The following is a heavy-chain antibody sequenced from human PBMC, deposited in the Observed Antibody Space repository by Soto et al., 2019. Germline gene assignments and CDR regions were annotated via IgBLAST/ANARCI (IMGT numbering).Heavy chain of an antibody. CDR3: ARDRDYALHDWAYYYYVMDG. J-gene: IGHJ6*02. CDR2: ISSSSSYI. D-gene: IGHD3-16*01. CDR1: GLSFRRST. V-gene: IGHV3-21*01. Sequence: SCAASGLSFRRSTMTWVRQEIGKGLEWFSSISSSSSYIHYADSAKGRFTISRDNAKNSLYLQMNSLRAEDTAVYYCARDRDYALHDWAYYYYVMDGWGQGTTVTVSS.